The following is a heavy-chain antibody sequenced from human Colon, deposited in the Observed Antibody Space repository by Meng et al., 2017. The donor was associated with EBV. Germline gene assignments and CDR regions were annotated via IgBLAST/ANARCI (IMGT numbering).Heavy chain of an antibody. CDR1: GGSTSSGGYS. V-gene: IGHV4-30-2*01. CDR2: LHYSGSA. CDR3: ARGAYFDS. J-gene: IGHJ4*02. Sequence: QLQPQESGSGLVKPSXXLSLTCAVSGGSTSSGGYSWHWLRQPPGKGLQWIGYLHYSGSAFYNPSLKSRVTLSVDRSKNQFSLNLSSVTAADTAVYYCARGAYFDSWGQGTLCTVSS.